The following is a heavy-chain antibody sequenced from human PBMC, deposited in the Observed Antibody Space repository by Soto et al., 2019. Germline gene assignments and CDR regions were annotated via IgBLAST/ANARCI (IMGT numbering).Heavy chain of an antibody. CDR1: GFTVSSNY. Sequence: PGGAVRLYCSASGFTVSSNYMSWVRQAPGKGLEWVSVIYSGGSTYYADAVKGRFTISRDNSKNTLYLQMNSLRAEDAALYYCARPRYCRGGSCYFDYWGQGTSVTVSS. CDR2: IYSGGST. CDR3: ARPRYCRGGSCYFDY. V-gene: IGHV3-66*04. J-gene: IGHJ4*02. D-gene: IGHD2-15*01.